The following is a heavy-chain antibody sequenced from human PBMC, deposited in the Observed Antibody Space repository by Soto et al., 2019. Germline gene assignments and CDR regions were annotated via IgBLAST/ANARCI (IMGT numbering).Heavy chain of an antibody. CDR2: ISSGSSLL. J-gene: IGHJ4*02. CDR3: ARVPDSSAYYYYFDY. V-gene: IGHV3-21*01. D-gene: IGHD3-22*01. CDR1: GFTFSSYT. Sequence: GGSLRLSCAASGFTFSSYTMHCLRHAPGKGLEWVSSISSGSSLLYYADSVRGRFTISRDNAKNSLYLQMNSLRADDPAVYYCARVPDSSAYYYYFDYWGQGTLVTVSS.